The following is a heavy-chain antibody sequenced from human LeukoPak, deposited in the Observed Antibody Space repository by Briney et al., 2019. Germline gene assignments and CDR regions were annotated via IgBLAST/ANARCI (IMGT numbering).Heavy chain of an antibody. CDR2: ISSSGSTI. CDR3: ARRDVVVPAAILGAFDI. J-gene: IGHJ3*02. V-gene: IGHV3-11*01. CDR1: GFTFSDYY. Sequence: GGSLRLSCAASGFTFSDYYMSRIRQAPGKGLEWVSYISSSGSTIYYADSVKGRFTISRDNAKNSLYLQMNSLRAEDTAVYYCARRDVVVPAAILGAFDIWGQGTMVTVSS. D-gene: IGHD2-2*01.